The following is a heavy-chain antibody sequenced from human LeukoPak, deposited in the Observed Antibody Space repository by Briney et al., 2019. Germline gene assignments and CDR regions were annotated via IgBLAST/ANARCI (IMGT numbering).Heavy chain of an antibody. Sequence: GESLEISWQGSGYSFTSYWIGWVRQMPGKGLELIGIIYPGDSDTRYGPSFQGQVTISADKSISTAYLQWSSLKASDTAMYYCAVGGTTWGYYGMDVWGQGTTVTVSS. CDR2: IYPGDSDT. D-gene: IGHD1-1*01. J-gene: IGHJ6*02. V-gene: IGHV5-51*01. CDR3: AVGGTTWGYYGMDV. CDR1: GYSFTSYW.